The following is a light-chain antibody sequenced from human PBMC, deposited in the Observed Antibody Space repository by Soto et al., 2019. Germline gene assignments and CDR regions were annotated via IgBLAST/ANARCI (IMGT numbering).Light chain of an antibody. CDR1: SSDVGSYNL. J-gene: IGLJ2*01. Sequence: QSALTQPASVSGSPGQSSTISCTGTSSDVGSYNLVSWYQQHPGKAPKLMIYEGSKWPSGVSNRFSGSKSGNTASLTISGLQAEDEADYYCCSYAGSSTAVVFGGGTQLPVL. CDR3: CSYAGSSTAVV. V-gene: IGLV2-23*01. CDR2: EGS.